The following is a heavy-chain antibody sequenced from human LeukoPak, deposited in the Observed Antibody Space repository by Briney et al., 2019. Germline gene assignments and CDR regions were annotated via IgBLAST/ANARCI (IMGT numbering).Heavy chain of an antibody. CDR1: GYTFTGYY. D-gene: IGHD3-10*01. Sequence: ASVKVSCKASGYTFTGYYMHWVRQAPGQGLEWMGWINPNSGGTNYAQKFQGRVTMTTDTSTSTAYMELRSLRSDDTAVYYCARDITMVRGVIPDAFDIWGQGTMVTVSS. CDR2: INPNSGGT. CDR3: ARDITMVRGVIPDAFDI. J-gene: IGHJ3*02. V-gene: IGHV1-2*02.